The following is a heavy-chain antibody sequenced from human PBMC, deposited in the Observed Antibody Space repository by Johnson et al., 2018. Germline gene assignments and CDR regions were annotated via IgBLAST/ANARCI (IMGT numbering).Heavy chain of an antibody. CDR2: INSDGSST. V-gene: IGHV3-74*01. Sequence: EVQLQEAGGGLVQPRRSLRLSCAASGFTFSSYWMHWVRQAPGKGLVWVSRINSDGSSTSYADSVKCRFTISRDNAKNTPYLQMNSLRAEDTDVYYCASLGYYYYMDVRGKGTTVTVSS. D-gene: IGHD3-16*01. CDR1: GFTFSSYW. J-gene: IGHJ6*03. CDR3: ASLGYYYYMDV.